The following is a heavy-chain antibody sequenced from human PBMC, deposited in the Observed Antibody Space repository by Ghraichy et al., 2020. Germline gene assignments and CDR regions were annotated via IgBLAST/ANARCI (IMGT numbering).Heavy chain of an antibody. CDR1: GGSISSYY. J-gene: IGHJ6*03. D-gene: IGHD3-3*01. V-gene: IGHV4-59*01. CDR3: ARGFREWLSITYYYYYYYMDV. Sequence: SETLSLTCTVSGGSISSYYWSWIRQPPGKGLEWIGYIYYSGSTNYNPSLKSRVTISVDTSKNQFSLKLSSVTAADTAVYYCARGFREWLSITYYYYYYYMDVWGKGTTVTVSS. CDR2: IYYSGST.